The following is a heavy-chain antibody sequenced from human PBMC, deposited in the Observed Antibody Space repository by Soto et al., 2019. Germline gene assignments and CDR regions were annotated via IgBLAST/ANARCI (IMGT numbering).Heavy chain of an antibody. CDR1: GFSISSYY. D-gene: IGHD3-10*01. V-gene: IGHV4-59*01. CDR3: VRDLTIGGFFDP. CDR2: VYHSGIT. J-gene: IGHJ5*02. Sequence: LETLSLTCSVSGFSISSYYWTWIRQPLGKRLEWIGYVYHSGITNYNPSLKSRVTMSVDTSKKQFSLKLSSVTAADTAVYYCVRDLTIGGFFDPWGQGTLVTVSS.